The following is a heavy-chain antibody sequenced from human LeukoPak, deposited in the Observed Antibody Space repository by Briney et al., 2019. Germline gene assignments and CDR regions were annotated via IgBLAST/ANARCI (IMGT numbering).Heavy chain of an antibody. Sequence: SETLSLTCAVYGGSFSGYYWSWIRQPPGKGLEWIGEIHHSGSTNYNPSLKSRVTISVDTSKNQFSLKLSSVTAADTAVYYCARERPGNYYDSSGYWFDPWGQGTLVTVSS. CDR3: ARERPGNYYDSSGYWFDP. D-gene: IGHD3-22*01. CDR1: GGSFSGYY. CDR2: IHHSGST. J-gene: IGHJ5*02. V-gene: IGHV4-34*01.